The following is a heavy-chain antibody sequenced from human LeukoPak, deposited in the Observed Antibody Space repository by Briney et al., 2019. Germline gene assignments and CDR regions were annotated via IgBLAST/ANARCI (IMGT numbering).Heavy chain of an antibody. V-gene: IGHV1-3*01. CDR1: GYTFTSYA. J-gene: IGHJ6*04. CDR2: INAGNGNT. Sequence: GASVKVPCKASGYTFTSYAMHWVRQAPGQRLEWMGWINAGNGNTKYSQKFQGRVTITRDTSASTAYMELSSLRSEDTAVYYCARDSLSYYGMDVWGKGTTVTVSS. CDR3: ARDSLSYYGMDV.